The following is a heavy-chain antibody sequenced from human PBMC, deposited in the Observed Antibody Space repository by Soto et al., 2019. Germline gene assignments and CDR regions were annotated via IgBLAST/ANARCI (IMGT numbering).Heavy chain of an antibody. Sequence: PSETLSLTCTVSGDSISSISYYWGWVRQPPGKGLEWIGSVYYSGSTYYNPSLKSRVTISVDTSKKQFSLKLRSVTAADTAVYYCARYVNPYDTAVWFDPWGQGTLVTVSS. V-gene: IGHV4-39*07. CDR3: ARYVNPYDTAVWFDP. CDR1: GDSISSISYY. CDR2: VYYSGST. J-gene: IGHJ5*02. D-gene: IGHD3-9*01.